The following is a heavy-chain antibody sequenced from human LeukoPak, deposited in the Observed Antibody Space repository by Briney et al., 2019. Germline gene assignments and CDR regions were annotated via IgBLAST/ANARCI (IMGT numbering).Heavy chain of an antibody. CDR1: GGSISSGSYY. J-gene: IGHJ3*02. V-gene: IGHV4-61*02. Sequence: PSETLSLTCSVSGGSISSGSYYWSWIRQPAGKGLEWIGRIYTSGSTNYNPSLKSRVTISLDTSKNQFSLKLSSVTAADTAVYYCARDNTVLLWFGESVDAFDIWGQGTMVTVSS. CDR2: IYTSGST. D-gene: IGHD3-10*01. CDR3: ARDNTVLLWFGESVDAFDI.